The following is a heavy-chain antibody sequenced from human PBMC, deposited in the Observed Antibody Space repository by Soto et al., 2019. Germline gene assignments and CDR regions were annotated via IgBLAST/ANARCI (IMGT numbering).Heavy chain of an antibody. CDR3: ARKAVLSSGWYYYGMDV. V-gene: IGHV3-33*01. CDR2: IWYDGSNK. Sequence: QVQLVESGGGVVQPGRSLRLSCAASGFTFSSYGMHWVRQAPGKGLERVAVIWYDGSNKYYADSVKGRFTISRDNSKNTLYLQMNSLRAEDTAVYYCARKAVLSSGWYYYGMDVWGQGTTVTVSS. CDR1: GFTFSSYG. J-gene: IGHJ6*02. D-gene: IGHD6-19*01.